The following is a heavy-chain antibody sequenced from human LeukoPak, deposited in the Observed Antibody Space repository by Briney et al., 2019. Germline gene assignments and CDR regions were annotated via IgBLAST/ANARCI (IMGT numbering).Heavy chain of an antibody. CDR2: VSPDSGDT. CDR3: TRGRAAGD. J-gene: IGHJ4*02. Sequence: ASVKVSCKASGYTFTNNDINWVRQATGQEIERMGWVSPDSGDTGYAPNFRGRVTMTTDTSINTAYMELTSLTSEDTAIYYCTRGRAAGDWGQGTLVTVSS. D-gene: IGHD6-19*01. V-gene: IGHV1-8*01. CDR1: GYTFTNND.